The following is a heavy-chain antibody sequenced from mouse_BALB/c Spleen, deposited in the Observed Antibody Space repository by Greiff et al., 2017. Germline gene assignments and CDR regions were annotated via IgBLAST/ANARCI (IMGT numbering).Heavy chain of an antibody. CDR1: GFTFSSYA. V-gene: IGHV5-6-5*01. CDR2: ISSGGST. Sequence: EVHLVESGGGLVKPGGSLKLSCAASGFTFSSYAMSWVRQTPEKRLEWVASISSGGSTYYPDSVKGRFTISRDNARNILYLQMSSLRSEDTAMYYCARGRDYYGSRDWYFDVWGAGTTVTVSS. J-gene: IGHJ1*01. CDR3: ARGRDYYGSRDWYFDV. D-gene: IGHD1-1*01.